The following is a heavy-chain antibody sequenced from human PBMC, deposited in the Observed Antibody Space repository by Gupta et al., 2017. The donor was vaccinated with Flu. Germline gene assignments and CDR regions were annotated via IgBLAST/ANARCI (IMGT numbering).Heavy chain of an antibody. D-gene: IGHD3-3*01. V-gene: IGHV3-53*01. Sequence: EAQLVESGGGLIQPGGSLRLSCAASGFSVSGDYMTWVRQAPGKGLEWVAVIHSGSTTRYADSVRGRFTVSIDDSTNNFFREMNILRAEDTALYYCARGTPFARWGRGTLVTVSS. CDR2: IHSGSTT. CDR1: GFSVSGDY. J-gene: IGHJ4*02. CDR3: ARGTPFAR.